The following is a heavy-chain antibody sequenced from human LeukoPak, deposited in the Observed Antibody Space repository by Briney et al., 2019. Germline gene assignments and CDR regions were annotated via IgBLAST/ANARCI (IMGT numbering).Heavy chain of an antibody. Sequence: SETLSLTCTVSGGSISSSSYYWGWIRQPPGKGLEWIGSIYYSGSTYYNPSLKSRVTISVDTSKNQFSLKLSSVTAADTAVYYCARRNSRKNFDYWGQGTLVTVSS. CDR2: IYYSGST. J-gene: IGHJ4*02. CDR1: GGSISSSSYY. D-gene: IGHD2/OR15-2a*01. V-gene: IGHV4-39*01. CDR3: ARRNSRKNFDY.